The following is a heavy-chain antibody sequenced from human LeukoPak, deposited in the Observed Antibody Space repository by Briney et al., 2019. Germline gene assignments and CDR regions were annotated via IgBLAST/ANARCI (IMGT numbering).Heavy chain of an antibody. D-gene: IGHD6-13*01. J-gene: IGHJ4*02. CDR3: ARFSARVLSSPYYFDY. Sequence: GGSLRLSCAASGFTFSSYSMNWVRQAPGKGLEWVSYISSSGSTIYYADSVKGRFTISRDNAKNSLYLQMNSLRAEDTAVYYCARFSARVLSSPYYFDYWGQGTLVTVSS. CDR1: GFTFSSYS. CDR2: ISSSGSTI. V-gene: IGHV3-48*04.